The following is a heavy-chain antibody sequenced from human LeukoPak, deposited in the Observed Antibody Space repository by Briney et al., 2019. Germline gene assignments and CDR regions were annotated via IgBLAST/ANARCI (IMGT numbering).Heavy chain of an antibody. J-gene: IGHJ4*02. D-gene: IGHD6-19*01. Sequence: GGSLRLSCAASEFTFSNYAMNWVRQSPGKGLEWVSGISGSGDRTYIADSLRGRFSISRDNSENTLHLQMNSLRAEDTAVYYCARVSWLVLTSYFDYWGQGTLVTVSS. CDR2: ISGSGDRT. CDR3: ARVSWLVLTSYFDY. V-gene: IGHV3-23*01. CDR1: EFTFSNYA.